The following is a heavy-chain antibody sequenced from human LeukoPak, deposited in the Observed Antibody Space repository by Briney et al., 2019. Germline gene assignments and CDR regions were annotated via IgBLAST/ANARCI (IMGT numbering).Heavy chain of an antibody. CDR2: IYYSGST. Sequence: KSSETLSLTCTVSGDSISSSSYYWSWIRQPPGKGLEWIGYIYYSGSTNYNPSLKSRVTISVDTSKNQFSLKLSSVTAADTAVYYCARGRGVRGGNFDYWGQGTLVTVSS. V-gene: IGHV4-61*01. J-gene: IGHJ4*02. CDR3: ARGRGVRGGNFDY. D-gene: IGHD3-10*01. CDR1: GDSISSSSYY.